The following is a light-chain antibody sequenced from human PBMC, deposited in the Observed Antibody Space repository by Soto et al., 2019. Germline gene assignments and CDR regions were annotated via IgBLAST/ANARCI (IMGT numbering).Light chain of an antibody. CDR2: EVS. V-gene: IGLV2-14*01. CDR3: SSYTTSSSWV. Sequence: QSALTQPASVSGYPGQSITISCTGTSSDVGGYDYVSWYQQHPDKAPKLMIYEVSNRPSRVSDRFSGSKSGNTASLTIAGLQAEDEADYYCSSYTTSSSWVFGGGTKLTVL. J-gene: IGLJ3*02. CDR1: SSDVGGYDY.